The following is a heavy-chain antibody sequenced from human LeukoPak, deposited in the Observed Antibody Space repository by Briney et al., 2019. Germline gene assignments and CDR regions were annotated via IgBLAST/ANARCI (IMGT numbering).Heavy chain of an antibody. D-gene: IGHD2-2*01. Sequence: ASVKVSCKASGYTFTGYYMHWVRQAPGQGLEWMGWINPNSGGTNYAQKFQGRVTMTRDTAISTAYMELSRLRSDDTAVYYCARDRGIVVVPAAIRGWFDPWGQGTLVTVSS. V-gene: IGHV1-2*02. CDR3: ARDRGIVVVPAAIRGWFDP. CDR1: GYTFTGYY. J-gene: IGHJ5*02. CDR2: INPNSGGT.